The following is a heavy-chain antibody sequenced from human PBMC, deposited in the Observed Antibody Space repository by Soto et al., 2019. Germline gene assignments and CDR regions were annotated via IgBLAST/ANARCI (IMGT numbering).Heavy chain of an antibody. CDR3: ARQMTSSTNYYDY. CDR2: ISGRGGGT. V-gene: IGHV3-23*01. Sequence: PGGSLRLSCTGSGFTFSTYAMSWVRQAPGKGLEWVSAISGRGGGTFYADSVKGRFTIARDNSKNTLFLQMNSLRAEDTAVYFCARQMTSSTNYYDYWGQGTLVTVSS. CDR1: GFTFSTYA. D-gene: IGHD2-2*01. J-gene: IGHJ4*02.